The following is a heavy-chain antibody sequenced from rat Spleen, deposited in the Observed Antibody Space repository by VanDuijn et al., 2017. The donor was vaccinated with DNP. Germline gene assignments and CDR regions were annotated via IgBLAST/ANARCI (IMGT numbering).Heavy chain of an antibody. Sequence: EVQLVETGGGLVQPGRSLKLSCVASGFTFNTYWMFWVRQAPKKGLEWVATINYDGSSTYYRDSVKGRFTISRDNAKSTLYLQMDSLRSEDTATYYCARPDYWGQGVMVTVSS. CDR2: INYDGSST. CDR3: ARPDY. J-gene: IGHJ2*01. V-gene: IGHV5-7*01. CDR1: GFTFNTYW.